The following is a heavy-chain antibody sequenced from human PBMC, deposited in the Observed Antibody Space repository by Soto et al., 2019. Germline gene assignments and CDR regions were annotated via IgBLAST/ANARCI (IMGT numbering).Heavy chain of an antibody. D-gene: IGHD4-17*01. J-gene: IGHJ4*02. Sequence: QVQLVQSGAEVKKPGSSVKVSCKASGGTFSSYTISWVRQAPGQGLEWMGRIIPILGIANYAQKFQGRVTIXXDXSXTTAYMALSSLRSEDTAVYYCARDPASVTTVVTPDYWGQGTLVTVSS. CDR3: ARDPASVTTVVTPDY. CDR1: GGTFSSYT. CDR2: IIPILGIA. V-gene: IGHV1-69*08.